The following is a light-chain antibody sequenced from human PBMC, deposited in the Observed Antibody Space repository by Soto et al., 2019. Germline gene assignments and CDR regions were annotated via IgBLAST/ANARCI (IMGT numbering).Light chain of an antibody. CDR1: SSNIGSNY. CDR2: RNN. V-gene: IGLV1-47*01. J-gene: IGLJ2*01. CDR3: AAWDARLSGPWVV. Sequence: QLVLTQPPSASGTPGQRVTISCSGSSSNIGSNYVYWYQQLPGTAPKLLIYRNNQRPSGVPDRFSGSKSGTSASLAISGLRSEDEADYYCAAWDARLSGPWVVFGGGTKLTVL.